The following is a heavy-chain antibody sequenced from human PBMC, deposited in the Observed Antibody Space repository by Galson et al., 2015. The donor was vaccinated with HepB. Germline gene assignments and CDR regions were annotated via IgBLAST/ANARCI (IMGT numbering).Heavy chain of an antibody. CDR1: GGSVRSSNW. Sequence: ETLSLTCAVSGGSVRSSNWWSWVRQPPGKGLEWIGEIYHSGSTKYSSSLKSRVSISIDKSKNQFSLRLSSVTAADTAVYYCARANYFDSSGYVDYWGQGTLVTVPS. CDR2: IYHSGST. J-gene: IGHJ4*02. D-gene: IGHD3-22*01. CDR3: ARANYFDSSGYVDY. V-gene: IGHV4-4*02.